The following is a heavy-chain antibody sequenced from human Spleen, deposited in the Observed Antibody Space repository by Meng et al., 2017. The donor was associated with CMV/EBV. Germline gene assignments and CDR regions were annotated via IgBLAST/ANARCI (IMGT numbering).Heavy chain of an antibody. V-gene: IGHV1-2*02. CDR2: IHPNSGDT. Sequence: ASVKVSCKASGYAFTGYYIHWLRQAPGQGLEWVGWIHPNSGDTHYAQKFQGRVTLTKYTSITTAYMELRSLRSDDTAVYYCARGRRPPDYWGQGTRVTVSS. CDR3: ARGRRPPDY. J-gene: IGHJ4*02. CDR1: GYAFTGYY.